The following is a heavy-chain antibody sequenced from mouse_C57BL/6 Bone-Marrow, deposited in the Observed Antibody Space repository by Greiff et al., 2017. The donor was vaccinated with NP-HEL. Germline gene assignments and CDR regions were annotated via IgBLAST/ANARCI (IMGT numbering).Heavy chain of an antibody. CDR2: ISYDGSN. V-gene: IGHV3-6*01. CDR3: AREAEKLSFAY. Sequence: EVKLMESGPGLVKPSQSLSLTCSVTGYSITSGYYWNWIRQFPGNKLEWMGYISYDGSNNYNPSLKNRISITRDTSKNQFFLKLNSVTTEDTATYYCAREAEKLSFAYWGQGTLVTVSA. CDR1: GYSITSGYY. D-gene: IGHD3-3*01. J-gene: IGHJ3*01.